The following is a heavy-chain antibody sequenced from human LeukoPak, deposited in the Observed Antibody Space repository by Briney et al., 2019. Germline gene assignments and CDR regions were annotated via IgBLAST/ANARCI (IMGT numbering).Heavy chain of an antibody. V-gene: IGHV3-21*06. CDR1: GLTFSTSG. J-gene: IGHJ4*02. D-gene: IGHD1-14*01. CDR3: ATETNGSHYDY. CDR2: IGPTGSDR. Sequence: PGGSLRLSCTASGLTFSTSGFNWVRQAPGTGLEWVASIGPTGSDRYHADSIKGRFTISRDNANNFLYLQMNSLRAEDTAVYYCATETNGSHYDYWGQGTLLTVSS.